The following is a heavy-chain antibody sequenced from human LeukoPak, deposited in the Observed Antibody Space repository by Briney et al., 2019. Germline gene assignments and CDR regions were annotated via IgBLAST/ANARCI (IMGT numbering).Heavy chain of an antibody. V-gene: IGHV1-8*02. J-gene: IGHJ3*02. D-gene: IGHD3-10*01. CDR2: MNPNSGNT. Sequence: GASVKVSCKASGYTFTSYGISWVRQATGQGLEWMGWMNPNSGNTGYAQKFQGRVTMTRNTSISTAYMELSSLRSEDTAVYYCATAVRGVITTYDAFDIWGQGTMVTVSS. CDR1: GYTFTSYG. CDR3: ATAVRGVITTYDAFDI.